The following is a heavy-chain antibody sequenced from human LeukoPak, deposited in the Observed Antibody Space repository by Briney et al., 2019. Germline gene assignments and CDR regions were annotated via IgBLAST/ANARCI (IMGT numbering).Heavy chain of an antibody. Sequence: GGSLRLSCAASGFTFSSYGIHWVRQAPGKGLEWVAFIRYGGSNENYADSVKGRFTTSRDDSKNMVSLQMNSLRAEDTAVYYCAKDRPRCSTTTCYSYFDYWGQGTLVTVSS. D-gene: IGHD2-2*01. CDR3: AKDRPRCSTTTCYSYFDY. CDR1: GFTFSSYG. J-gene: IGHJ4*02. V-gene: IGHV3-30*02. CDR2: IRYGGSNE.